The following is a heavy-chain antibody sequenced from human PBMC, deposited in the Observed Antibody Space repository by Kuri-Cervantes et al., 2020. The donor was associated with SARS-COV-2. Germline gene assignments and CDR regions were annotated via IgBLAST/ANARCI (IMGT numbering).Heavy chain of an antibody. V-gene: IGHV4-34*01. CDR1: GGSISGYY. D-gene: IGHD6-13*01. Sequence: SETLSLTCSVSGGSISGYYWSWIRQPPGKGLEWIGEINHSGSTNYNPSLKSRVTISVDTSKNQFSLKLSSVTAADTAVYYCARLVRRQLFFDYWGQGTLVTVSS. CDR3: ARLVRRQLFFDY. J-gene: IGHJ4*02. CDR2: INHSGST.